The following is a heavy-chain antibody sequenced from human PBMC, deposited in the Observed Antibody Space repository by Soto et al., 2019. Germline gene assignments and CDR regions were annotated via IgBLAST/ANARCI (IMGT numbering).Heavy chain of an antibody. Sequence: EVQLVESGGGLVQPGGSLRLSCAASGFTFSDHYMDWVRQAPGKGLEWVGRSKNKADSYTTEYAASVKGRFTISRDGSKIALFLQMNSLTTEDTAVYYCTVWGSGNDFGAAWGQGILVTVSS. CDR2: SKNKADSYTT. V-gene: IGHV3-72*01. J-gene: IGHJ4*02. CDR3: TVWGSGNDFGAA. D-gene: IGHD3-10*01. CDR1: GFTFSDHY.